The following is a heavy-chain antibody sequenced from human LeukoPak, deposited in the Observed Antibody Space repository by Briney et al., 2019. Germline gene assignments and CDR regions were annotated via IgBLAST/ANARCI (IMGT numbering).Heavy chain of an antibody. CDR3: ARLEGIVAPDY. Sequence: GESPRISCKGSGYRFTSNWISWVRQMPGKGLEWMGRIDPSDSYTNYSPSFQGHVTISADKSLSTAYLQWSSLKASDTAMYYCARLEGIVAPDYWGQGTLVTVSA. CDR1: GYRFTSNW. D-gene: IGHD5-12*01. CDR2: IDPSDSYT. V-gene: IGHV5-10-1*01. J-gene: IGHJ4*02.